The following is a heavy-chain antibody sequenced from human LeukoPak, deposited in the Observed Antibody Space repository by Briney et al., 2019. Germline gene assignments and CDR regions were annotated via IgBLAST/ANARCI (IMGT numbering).Heavy chain of an antibody. Sequence: PGRSLRLSCAASGFTFSSYAMSWVRQAPGKGLEWVSGISGSGGNTYYADSVKGRFTISRDNSKNTLYLQMNSLRAEDTAVYYCARDIVVVVAAHFDYWGQGTLVTVSS. CDR2: ISGSGGNT. J-gene: IGHJ4*02. CDR1: GFTFSSYA. CDR3: ARDIVVVVAAHFDY. D-gene: IGHD2-15*01. V-gene: IGHV3-23*01.